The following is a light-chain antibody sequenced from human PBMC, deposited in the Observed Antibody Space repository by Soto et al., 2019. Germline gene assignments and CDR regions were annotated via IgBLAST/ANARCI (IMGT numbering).Light chain of an antibody. CDR1: SSDVGAYNY. Sequence: QSALTQPASVSGSPGQSITISCTGTSSDVGAYNYVSWYQQHPGKAPKLMIFDVSNRPSGVSNRFSGSKSGNTASLTISGLQAEDEADYYCSSYTSSSIVVFGGGTKLTGL. V-gene: IGLV2-14*03. CDR3: SSYTSSSIVV. J-gene: IGLJ2*01. CDR2: DVS.